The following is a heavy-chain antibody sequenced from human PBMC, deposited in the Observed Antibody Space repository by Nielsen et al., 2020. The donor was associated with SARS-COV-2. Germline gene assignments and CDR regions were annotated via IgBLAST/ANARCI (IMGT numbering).Heavy chain of an antibody. CDR3: ARESGNYYDSSAYYFDY. D-gene: IGHD3-22*01. Sequence: SETLSLTCAVSGGSISSSNWWSWVRQPPGKGLEWIGEIYHSGSTNYNPSLKSRVTISVDKSKNQFSLKLSSVTAADTAVYYCARESGNYYDSSAYYFDYWGQGTLVTVSS. J-gene: IGHJ4*02. CDR1: GGSISSSNW. CDR2: IYHSGST. V-gene: IGHV4-4*02.